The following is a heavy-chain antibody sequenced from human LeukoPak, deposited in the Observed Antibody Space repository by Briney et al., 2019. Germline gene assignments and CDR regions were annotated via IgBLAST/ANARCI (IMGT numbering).Heavy chain of an antibody. CDR1: GFAFSRYW. CDR2: INSDGSIT. D-gene: IGHD2-2*02. J-gene: IGHJ4*02. V-gene: IGHV3-74*03. CDR3: ASRDYTSSKY. Sequence: GGSLRLSCAASGFAFSRYWMHWVRHAPGKGLVWVSDINSDGSITMYADSVKGRFTISRDNAKNTLYLQMNSLRAEDTAVYYCASRDYTSSKYWGQGTLVTVSS.